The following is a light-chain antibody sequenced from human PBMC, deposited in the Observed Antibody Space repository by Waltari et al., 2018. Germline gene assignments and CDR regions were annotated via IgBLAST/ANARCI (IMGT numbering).Light chain of an antibody. J-gene: IGKJ2*01. V-gene: IGKV1-33*01. CDR3: QQYDDVPYYT. CDR2: EAA. Sequence: DIQMTQSPSSLSASVGDSVTITCRASHDISQYLNWYHQRPGRAPKLLIYEAAQLEMGVSSRFSGSGYGTIFTLTIRSVQAADVGTYFCQQYDDVPYYTFCQGT. CDR1: HDISQY.